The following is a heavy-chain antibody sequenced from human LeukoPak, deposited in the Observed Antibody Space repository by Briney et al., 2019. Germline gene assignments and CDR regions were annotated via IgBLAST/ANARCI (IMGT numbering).Heavy chain of an antibody. CDR2: INTNTGNP. CDR3: ARDSRSIAAAEIDY. Sequence: ASVKVSCKASGYTFTSYAMNWVRQAPGQGLEWMGWINTNTGNPTYAQGFTGRFVFSLDTSVSTAYLQISSLKAEDTAVYYCARDSRSIAAAEIDYWGQGTLVTVSS. D-gene: IGHD6-13*01. V-gene: IGHV7-4-1*02. J-gene: IGHJ4*02. CDR1: GYTFTSYA.